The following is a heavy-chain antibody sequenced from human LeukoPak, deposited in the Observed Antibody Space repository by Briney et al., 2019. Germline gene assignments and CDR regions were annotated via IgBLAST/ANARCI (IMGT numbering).Heavy chain of an antibody. V-gene: IGHV4-59*10. CDR3: ARGGIWFGVAFDI. Sequence: SETLSLTCAVYGGSFSSYYWSWIRQPAGKGLEWIGRIYTSGSTNYNPSLKSRVTISVDTSKNQFSLKLSSVTAADTAVYYCARGGIWFGVAFDIWGQGTMVTVSS. CDR2: IYTSGST. J-gene: IGHJ3*02. D-gene: IGHD3-10*01. CDR1: GGSFSSYY.